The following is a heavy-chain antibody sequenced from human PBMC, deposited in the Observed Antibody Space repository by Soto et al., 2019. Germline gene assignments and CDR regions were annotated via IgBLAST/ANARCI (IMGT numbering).Heavy chain of an antibody. Sequence: GGSLRLSCAVSGFSFSSYSMNWVRQAPGKGLEWVSYISSSSSTIHYADSVKGRSTISRDNAKNSLYLQMNSLRDEDTAVYYCARASSGYYLYYFDYWGQGTQVTVSS. V-gene: IGHV3-48*02. J-gene: IGHJ4*02. CDR3: ARASSGYYLYYFDY. CDR2: ISSSSSTI. CDR1: GFSFSSYS. D-gene: IGHD3-22*01.